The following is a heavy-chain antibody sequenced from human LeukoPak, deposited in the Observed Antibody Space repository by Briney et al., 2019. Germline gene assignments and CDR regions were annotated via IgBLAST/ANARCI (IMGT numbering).Heavy chain of an antibody. CDR1: GYTLTELS. CDR3: ARARPQNYDSSRYYSAAFDI. CDR2: INPSGGGT. J-gene: IGHJ3*02. Sequence: GSSVKVSCKVSGYTLTELSMHWVRQAPGQGLEWMAIINPSGGGTKYAQKFQGRVTMTRDTSISTAYMELSRLRSDDTAVYYCARARPQNYDSSRYYSAAFDIWGQGTMVTVSS. D-gene: IGHD3-22*01. V-gene: IGHV1-2*02.